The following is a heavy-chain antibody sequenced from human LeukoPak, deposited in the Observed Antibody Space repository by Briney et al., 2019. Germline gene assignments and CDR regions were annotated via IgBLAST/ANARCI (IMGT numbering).Heavy chain of an antibody. V-gene: IGHV4-59*01. Sequence: SETLSLTCTVSGGSISSYYWSWIRQPPGKGLEWIGYIYYSGSTYYNPSLKSRVTISIDTSKNQFSLRLSSVTAADTAVYYCARVRSWNDFDYSGQGTLVTVSS. CDR1: GGSISSYY. D-gene: IGHD1-1*01. J-gene: IGHJ4*02. CDR3: ARVRSWNDFDY. CDR2: IYYSGST.